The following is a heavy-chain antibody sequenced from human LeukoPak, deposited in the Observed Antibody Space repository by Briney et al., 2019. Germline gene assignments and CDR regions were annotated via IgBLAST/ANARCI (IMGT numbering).Heavy chain of an antibody. CDR2: INHSGST. J-gene: IGHJ5*02. CDR1: GGSFSGYY. CDR3: ARGAYYYGSGSYYKRYNWFDP. V-gene: IGHV4-34*01. Sequence: SETLSLTCAVYGGSFSGYYWSWIRQPPGKGLEWIGEINHSGSTNYNPSLKSRVTISVDTSKNQFSLKLSPVTAADTAVYYCARGAYYYGSGSYYKRYNWFDPWGQGTLVTVSS. D-gene: IGHD3-10*01.